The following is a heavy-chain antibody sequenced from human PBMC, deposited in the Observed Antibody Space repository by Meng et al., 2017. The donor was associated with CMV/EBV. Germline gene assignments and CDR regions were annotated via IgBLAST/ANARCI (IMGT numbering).Heavy chain of an antibody. Sequence: GSLRLSCTVSGYSISSGYYWGWIRQPPGKGLEWIGSIYHGGSTYYNPSLKSRVTISVDTSKNQFSLKLSSVTAADTAVYYCARSGRSSSSGRSFLDYWGQGTLVTVSS. CDR1: GYSISSGYY. D-gene: IGHD6-6*01. CDR3: ARSGRSSSSGRSFLDY. V-gene: IGHV4-38-2*02. CDR2: IYHGGST. J-gene: IGHJ4*02.